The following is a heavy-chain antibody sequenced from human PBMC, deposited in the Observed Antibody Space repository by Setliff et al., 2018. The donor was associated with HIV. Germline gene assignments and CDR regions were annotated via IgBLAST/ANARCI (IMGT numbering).Heavy chain of an antibody. CDR1: GGSFTAYY. Sequence: SETLSLTCAVYGGSFTAYYWTWIRQPPGKGLEWIGEIHHGGSTNYMPSLKNRVTISVDTSKNQFSLKLSSVTAADTAVYYCASGREAVAGALHFDYWGQGTLVTVSS. V-gene: IGHV4-34*01. D-gene: IGHD6-19*01. CDR3: ASGREAVAGALHFDY. J-gene: IGHJ4*02. CDR2: IHHGGST.